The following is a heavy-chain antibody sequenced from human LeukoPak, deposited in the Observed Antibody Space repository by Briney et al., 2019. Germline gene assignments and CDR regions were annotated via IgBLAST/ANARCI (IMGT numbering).Heavy chain of an antibody. CDR1: GGSISSGGYY. CDR2: ISYSGST. CDR3: ARHGSGSSLALYP. Sequence: SETLSLTCTVSGGSISSGGYYWSWVRQHPGRGLEWLGYISYSGSTSYNPSLKSRVTISLGTSRNQFSLKLTSVTAADTAVYYCARHGSGSSLALYPWGQGTLVTVSS. J-gene: IGHJ5*02. D-gene: IGHD3-10*01. V-gene: IGHV4-61*08.